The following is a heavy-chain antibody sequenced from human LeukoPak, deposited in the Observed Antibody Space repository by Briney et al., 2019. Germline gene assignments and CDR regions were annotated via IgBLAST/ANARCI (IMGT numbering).Heavy chain of an antibody. D-gene: IGHD3-22*01. J-gene: IGHJ3*02. CDR1: GGSISSYY. V-gene: IGHV4-59*08. Sequence: SETLSLTCTVPGGSISSYYWSWIRQPAGKGLEWIGYIYYSGSTNYNPSLKSRVTISVDTSKNQFSLKLSSVTAADTAVYYCARPFGYYDSSGYGAFDIWGQGTMVTVSS. CDR2: IYYSGST. CDR3: ARPFGYYDSSGYGAFDI.